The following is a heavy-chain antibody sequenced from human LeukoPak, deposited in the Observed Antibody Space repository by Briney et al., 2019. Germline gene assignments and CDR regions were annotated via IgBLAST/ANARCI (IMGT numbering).Heavy chain of an antibody. J-gene: IGHJ4*02. Sequence: GASVKVSCKASGGTFSSYAISWVRQAPGQGLEWMGWISAYNGNTNYAQKLQGRVTMTTDTSTSTAYMELRSLRSDDTAVYYCARRMPSGSSFDYWGQGTLVTVSS. D-gene: IGHD3-22*01. CDR2: ISAYNGNT. CDR3: ARRMPSGSSFDY. CDR1: GGTFSSYA. V-gene: IGHV1-18*01.